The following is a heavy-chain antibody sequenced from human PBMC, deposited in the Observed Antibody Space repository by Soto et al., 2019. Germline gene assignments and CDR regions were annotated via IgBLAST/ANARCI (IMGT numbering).Heavy chain of an antibody. V-gene: IGHV4-4*07. J-gene: IGHJ4*02. CDR2: VYTSGTT. CDR1: GDSINSYW. CDR3: AREGSGSFYVDY. Sequence: SETLSLTCTVSGDSINSYWWSWIRQSAGKGLEWIGRVYTSGTTNYNPSLKSRVTMSVDTSRNQFSLKLSSVTAADTAIYYCAREGSGSFYVDYWGQGTLVTVSS. D-gene: IGHD1-26*01.